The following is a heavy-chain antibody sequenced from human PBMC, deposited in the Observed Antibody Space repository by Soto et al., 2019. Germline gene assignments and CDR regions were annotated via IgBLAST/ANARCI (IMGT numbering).Heavy chain of an antibody. J-gene: IGHJ4*02. CDR1: VASINSYY. V-gene: IGHV4-59*01. Sequence: SETLSLTCSVSVASINSYYWSWFRQPPGKGLEWIGYVYYGGSTRYSPSLRSRVAISVATSKSHFSLNLTSVTAADTAVYYCARRAGVMVPFDYWGQGTVVTVSS. CDR3: ARRAGVMVPFDY. D-gene: IGHD3-16*01. CDR2: VYYGGST.